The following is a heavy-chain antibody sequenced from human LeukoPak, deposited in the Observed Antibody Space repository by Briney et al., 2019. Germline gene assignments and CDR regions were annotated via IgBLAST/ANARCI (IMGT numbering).Heavy chain of an antibody. CDR1: GYTFTSYY. V-gene: IGHV1-46*01. J-gene: IGHJ4*02. Sequence: ASVKVSCKTSGYTFTSYYMHWVRQAPGQGLEWMGIINPSGGSTSYAQKFQGRVTMTRDTSISTAYMELSRLRSDDTAVYYCARTKGVYYYDSSALDYWGQGTLVTVSS. CDR2: INPSGGST. D-gene: IGHD3-22*01. CDR3: ARTKGVYYYDSSALDY.